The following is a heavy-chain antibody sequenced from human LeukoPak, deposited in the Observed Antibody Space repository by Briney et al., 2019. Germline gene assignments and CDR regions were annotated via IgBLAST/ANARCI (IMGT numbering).Heavy chain of an antibody. J-gene: IGHJ5*02. Sequence: SETLSLTCTVSGNSFGDYYWSWIRQPAGKGLEWFGRIYTSGSTTYNPSLKSRVTMSVDTSKSQFSLNLMSVTAADTAVYYCTRDTGTTGEVKFDPWGQGTLVTVSS. CDR1: GNSFGDYY. CDR2: IYTSGST. CDR3: TRDTGTTGEVKFDP. D-gene: IGHD4-17*01. V-gene: IGHV4-4*07.